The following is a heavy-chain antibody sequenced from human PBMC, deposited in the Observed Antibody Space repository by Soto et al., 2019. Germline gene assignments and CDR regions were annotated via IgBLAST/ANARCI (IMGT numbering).Heavy chain of an antibody. CDR1: GGSVSSGSYY. V-gene: IGHV4-61*01. J-gene: IGHJ3*02. Sequence: SETLFLTCTVSGGSVSSGSYYWSWIRQPPGKGLEWIGYIYYSGSTNYNPSLKSRVTISVDTSKNQFSLKLSSVTAADTAVYYCAREHRPDDAFDIWGQGTMVTVSS. CDR2: IYYSGST. D-gene: IGHD2-21*01. CDR3: AREHRPDDAFDI.